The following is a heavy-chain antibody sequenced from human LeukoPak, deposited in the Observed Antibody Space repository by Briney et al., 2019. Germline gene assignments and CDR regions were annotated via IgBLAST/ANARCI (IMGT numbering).Heavy chain of an antibody. CDR2: IYYSGST. J-gene: IGHJ5*02. D-gene: IGHD3-3*01. Sequence: SETLSLTCTVSGGSISSGGYYWSWIRQHPGKGLEWIGYIYYSGSTNYNPSLKSRVTISVDTSKNQFSLKLSSVTAADTAVYYCARETILNWFDPWGQGTLVTVSS. V-gene: IGHV4-61*08. CDR1: GGSISSGGYY. CDR3: ARETILNWFDP.